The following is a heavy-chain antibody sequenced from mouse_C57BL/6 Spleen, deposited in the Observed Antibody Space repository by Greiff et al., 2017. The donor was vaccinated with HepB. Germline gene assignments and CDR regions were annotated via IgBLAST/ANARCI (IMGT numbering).Heavy chain of an antibody. CDR3: TPDSSVVRMFAY. Sequence: VQLQQPGAELVRPGASVTLSCKASGYTFTDCEMHWVKQTPVHGLEWIGAIDPETGGTAYNQKFKGKAILTADKSSNTAYMELRSLTSEDSAVYYCTPDSSVVRMFAYWGQGTLVTVSA. J-gene: IGHJ3*01. D-gene: IGHD3-2*02. CDR1: GYTFTDCE. CDR2: IDPETGGT. V-gene: IGHV1-15*01.